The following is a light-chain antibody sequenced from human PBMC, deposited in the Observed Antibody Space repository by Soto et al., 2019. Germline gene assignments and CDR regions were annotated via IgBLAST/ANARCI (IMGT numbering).Light chain of an antibody. J-gene: IGKJ1*01. CDR2: AAS. V-gene: IGKV1-27*01. Sequence: DVPMTQSPSSLSASVGDRVIITCRASQDISNYLAWYQQKPGKVPKVLIYAASTLQSGVPSRFSGSGSGTDFTLTISSLQPDDVATYYCQNYHSAPKTFGQGTKVDIK. CDR1: QDISNY. CDR3: QNYHSAPKT.